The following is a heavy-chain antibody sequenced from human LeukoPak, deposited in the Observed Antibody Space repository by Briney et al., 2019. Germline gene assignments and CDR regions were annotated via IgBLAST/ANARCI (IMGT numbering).Heavy chain of an antibody. V-gene: IGHV4-59*01. D-gene: IGHD5-18*01. Sequence: SETLSFTCAVYGGSFSGYYWSWIRQPPGKGLEWIGYIYYSGSTKYNPSLKSRVTISVDTSKNQFSLKLRSVTAADTAVYYCAKGRYSYEYWGQGTLVTVSS. CDR1: GGSFSGYY. CDR3: AKGRYSYEY. CDR2: IYYSGST. J-gene: IGHJ4*02.